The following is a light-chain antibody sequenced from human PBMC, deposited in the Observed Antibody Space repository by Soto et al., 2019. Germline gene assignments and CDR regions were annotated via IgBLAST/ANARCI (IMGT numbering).Light chain of an antibody. Sequence: DVQMTQSPSSLSASVGDRVTIACRASQTVSKFVNWYQQKPGKVPDLLIYSASTLYSGVQSRFSGSGSWTEFTLTISNLQPEDFATYYCQQTYSLPRTFAQGTKVE. CDR2: SAS. CDR1: QTVSKF. J-gene: IGKJ1*01. CDR3: QQTYSLPRT. V-gene: IGKV1-39*01.